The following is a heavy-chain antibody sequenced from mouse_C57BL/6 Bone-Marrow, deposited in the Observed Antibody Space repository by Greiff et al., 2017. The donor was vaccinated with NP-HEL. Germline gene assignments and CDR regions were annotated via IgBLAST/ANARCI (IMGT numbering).Heavy chain of an antibody. CDR1: GFTFSSYA. D-gene: IGHD2-5*01. CDR3: TRGGYSNYSYAMDY. J-gene: IGHJ4*01. V-gene: IGHV5-9-1*02. Sequence: EVHLVESGEGLVKPGGSLKLSCAASGFTFSSYAMSWVRQTPEKRLEWVAYISSGGDYIYYADTVKGRFTISRDNARNTLYLQMSSLKSEDTAMYYCTRGGYSNYSYAMDYWGQGTSVTASS. CDR2: ISSGGDYI.